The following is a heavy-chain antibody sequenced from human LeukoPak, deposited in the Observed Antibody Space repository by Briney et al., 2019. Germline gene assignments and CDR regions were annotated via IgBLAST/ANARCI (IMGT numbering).Heavy chain of an antibody. J-gene: IGHJ4*02. V-gene: IGHV4-59*01. Sequence: SETLSLTCTVSGGSISSYYWSWLRQPPGKGLEWLGYIYYSGSTNYNPSLKSRVTISVDTSKNQFSLELSSVTAADTAVYYCATKRADYFDYWGQGTLRTVS. CDR3: ATKRADYFDY. CDR2: IYYSGST. CDR1: GGSISSYY. D-gene: IGHD6-25*01.